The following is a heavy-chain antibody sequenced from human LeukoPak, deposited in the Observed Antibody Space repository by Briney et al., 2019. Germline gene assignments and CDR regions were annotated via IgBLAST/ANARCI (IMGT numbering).Heavy chain of an antibody. D-gene: IGHD3-10*01. CDR2: IIPIFGTA. V-gene: IGHV1-69*05. CDR1: GGTFSSYA. J-gene: IGHJ4*02. Sequence: SVKVSCKASGGTFSSYAISWVRQAPGQGLEWMGGIIPIFGTANYAQKFQGRVTITTDESTSTAYMELSSLRSEDTAVYYCARDPALLGESLDYWGQGTLVTVSS. CDR3: ARDPALLGESLDY.